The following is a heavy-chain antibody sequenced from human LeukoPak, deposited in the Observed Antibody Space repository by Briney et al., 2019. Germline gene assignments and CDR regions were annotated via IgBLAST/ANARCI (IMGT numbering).Heavy chain of an antibody. CDR3: SLEGSSWYRYFQH. CDR1: GPTLISYR. J-gene: IGHJ1*01. Sequence: PSCATPGPTLISYRMSSVPQSPWKRRNYVANIKQDGSEKYYEDSVKGRFTISRDNAKNSLYLQMNSLRAEDTAVYYSSLEGSSWYRYFQHWGQGTLVTVSS. D-gene: IGHD6-13*01. V-gene: IGHV3-7*05. CDR2: IKQDGSEK.